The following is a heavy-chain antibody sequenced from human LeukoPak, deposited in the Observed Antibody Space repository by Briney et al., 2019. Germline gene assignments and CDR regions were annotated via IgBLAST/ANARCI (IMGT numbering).Heavy chain of an antibody. Sequence: SETLSLTCAVYGGSFSSYYWSWIRQPPGKGLEWIGEINHSGSTNYNPSLKSRVTISVDTSKNQFSLKLSSVTAADTAVYYCAREAQTSSSSQYYYYYYYMDVWGKGTTVTVSS. CDR1: GGSFSSYY. D-gene: IGHD6-6*01. CDR3: AREAQTSSSSQYYYYYYYMDV. CDR2: INHSGST. V-gene: IGHV4-34*01. J-gene: IGHJ6*03.